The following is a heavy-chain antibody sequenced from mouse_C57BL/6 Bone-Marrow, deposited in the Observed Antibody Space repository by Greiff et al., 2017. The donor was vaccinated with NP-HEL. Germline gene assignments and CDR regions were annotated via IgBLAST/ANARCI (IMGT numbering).Heavy chain of an antibody. CDR1: GFSFTTYA. D-gene: IGHD4-1*01. J-gene: IGHJ4*01. CDR2: IRSKSNNYAT. CDR3: MRNWYYAMDY. Sequence: EVQLVESGGGLVQPKGSLKLSCAASGFSFTTYAMNWVRQAPGQGLEWVARIRSKSNNYATYYADSVKARFTISRDDSESMLYLQMNNLKTEDTAMYYCMRNWYYAMDYWGQGTSVTVSS. V-gene: IGHV10-1*01.